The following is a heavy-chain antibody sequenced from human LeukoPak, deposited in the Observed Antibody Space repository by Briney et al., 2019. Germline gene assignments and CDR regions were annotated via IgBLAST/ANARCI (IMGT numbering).Heavy chain of an antibody. CDR3: ARDLVGITMVRGVIPYFDY. V-gene: IGHV1-2*02. J-gene: IGHJ4*02. Sequence: ASVKVSCKASGYTFTGYYMHWVRQAPGQGLEWMGWINPNSGGTNYAQKFQGRVTMTRDTSTSTVYMELSSLRSEDTAVYYCARDLVGITMVRGVIPYFDYWGQGTLVTVSS. CDR1: GYTFTGYY. CDR2: INPNSGGT. D-gene: IGHD3-10*01.